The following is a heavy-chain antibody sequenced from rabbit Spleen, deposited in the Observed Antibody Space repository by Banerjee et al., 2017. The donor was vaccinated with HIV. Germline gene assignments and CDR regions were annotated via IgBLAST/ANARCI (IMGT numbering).Heavy chain of an antibody. CDR3: AKGDVSGGYRFNL. Sequence: LEESGGGLVKPGGTLTLTCTVSGFSFSSNWICWVRQAPGKGLEWIACIYGGGSTYYATWAKGRFTISKTSSTTVTLQMTSLTAADTATYFCAKGDVSGGYRFNLWGQGTLVTVS. CDR2: IYGGGST. D-gene: IGHD1-1*01. V-gene: IGHV1S45*01. CDR1: GFSFSSNW. J-gene: IGHJ4*01.